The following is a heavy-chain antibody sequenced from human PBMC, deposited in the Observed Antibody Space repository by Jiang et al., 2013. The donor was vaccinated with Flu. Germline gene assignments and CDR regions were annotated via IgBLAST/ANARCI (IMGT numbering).Heavy chain of an antibody. CDR3: VRDLDPKLVTESYSHGMDV. J-gene: IGHJ6*02. CDR2: ISGRGTYT. V-gene: IGHV3-11*06. D-gene: IGHD2-21*02. CDR1: GFTFSDYY. Sequence: VQLLESGGGLVKPGGSLRLSCAASGFTFSDYYMSWIRQAPGRGLEWVSYISGRGTYTDYADSVRGRFTISRDNAGKSLHLLMDSLRAEDTAIYYCVRDLDPKLVTESYSHGMDVWGRGAAVTVSS.